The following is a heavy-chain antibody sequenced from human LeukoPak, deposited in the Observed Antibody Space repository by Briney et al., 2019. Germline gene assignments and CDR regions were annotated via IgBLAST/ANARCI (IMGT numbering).Heavy chain of an antibody. CDR1: GFTFSNAW. D-gene: IGHD6-13*01. Sequence: GGSLRLSCAASGFTFSNAWMSWVRQAPGKGLEWVGRIKSKTDGGTTDYAAPVKGRFTISRDDSKNTLYLQMNSLRAEDTAVYYCARDGEYSSSWTNYYYYMDVWGKGTTVTVSS. V-gene: IGHV3-15*01. J-gene: IGHJ6*03. CDR3: ARDGEYSSSWTNYYYYMDV. CDR2: IKSKTDGGTT.